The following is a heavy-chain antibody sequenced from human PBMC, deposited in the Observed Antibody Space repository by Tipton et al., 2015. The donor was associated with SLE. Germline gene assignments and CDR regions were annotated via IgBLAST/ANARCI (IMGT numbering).Heavy chain of an antibody. CDR2: INPGGGDT. Sequence: QLVQSGAEVKKPGASVKVSCKSSGYTFTAYYMHWVRQAPGQGLEWMGIINPGGGDTNYAQKFQGRVTMAMDTSTTTVYMELNSLRSDDTAVYYCAREAPNTCYFDSWGQGTLVTVSS. V-gene: IGHV1-46*01. D-gene: IGHD2-8*01. J-gene: IGHJ4*02. CDR3: AREAPNTCYFDS. CDR1: GYTFTAYY.